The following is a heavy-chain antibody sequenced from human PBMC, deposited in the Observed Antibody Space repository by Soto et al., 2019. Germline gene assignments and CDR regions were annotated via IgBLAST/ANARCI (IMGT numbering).Heavy chain of an antibody. V-gene: IGHV4-39*01. J-gene: IGHJ4*02. D-gene: IGHD3-10*01. CDR2: INYSGRI. Sequence: QLQLQESGPGLVKPSETLSLTCTVSGGSISSGSYYWGWIRQPPGKRLEWIGSINYSGRIYDNPSLKSRVSISVDTSKNQFSLKLNSVTAADTAAYYCARHWGSSNYYSHYADWGQGTLVTVSS. CDR3: ARHWGSSNYYSHYAD. CDR1: GGSISSGSYY.